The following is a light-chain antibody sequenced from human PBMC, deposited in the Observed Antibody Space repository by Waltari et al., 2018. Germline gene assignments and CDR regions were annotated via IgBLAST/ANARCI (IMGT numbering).Light chain of an antibody. J-gene: IGLJ3*02. Sequence: QPLLTQSSSASASLGSSVKLTCTLSRGHLSYTIAWHQQRPGKAPRFLMKLQGSGDYNKGTGVPDRFSGSSSGADRYPTIANLQSEDEADYYCEAWSSNSLVFGGGTRLTVL. CDR1: RGHLSYT. CDR3: EAWSSNSLV. V-gene: IGLV4-60*03. CDR2: LQGSGDY.